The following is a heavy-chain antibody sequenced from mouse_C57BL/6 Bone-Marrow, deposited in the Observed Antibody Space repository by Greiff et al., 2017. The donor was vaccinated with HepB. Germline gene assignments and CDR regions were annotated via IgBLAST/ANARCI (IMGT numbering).Heavy chain of an antibody. V-gene: IGHV1-81*01. Sequence: VQLQESGAELARPGASVKLSCKASGYTFTSYGISWVKQRTGQGLEWIGEIYPRSGNTYYNEKFKGKATLTADKSSSTAYMELRSLTSEDSAVYFCARGRLRIRFAYWGQGTLVTVSA. J-gene: IGHJ3*01. D-gene: IGHD1-1*01. CDR3: ARGRLRIRFAY. CDR1: GYTFTSYG. CDR2: IYPRSGNT.